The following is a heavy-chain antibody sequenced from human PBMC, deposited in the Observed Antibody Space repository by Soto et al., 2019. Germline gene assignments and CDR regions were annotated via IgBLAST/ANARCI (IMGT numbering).Heavy chain of an antibody. J-gene: IGHJ6*02. V-gene: IGHV3-11*01. CDR2: ISSSGSTI. D-gene: IGHD3-10*01. Sequence: QVQLVESGGGLVKPGGSLRLSCAASGFTFSDYYRSWIRPAPGKGLEWASYISSSGSTIYYADSVKGRFTISRDNVKKSLYLQMNSLRAEDTAVYYCVRVEGRHYYYGLDVWGQGSTVTVSS. CDR3: VRVEGRHYYYGLDV. CDR1: GFTFSDYY.